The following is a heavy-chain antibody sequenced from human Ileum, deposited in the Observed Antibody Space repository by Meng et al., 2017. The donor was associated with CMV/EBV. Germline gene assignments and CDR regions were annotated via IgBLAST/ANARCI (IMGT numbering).Heavy chain of an antibody. CDR1: GGTFSSYA. CDR2: IIPICGTA. J-gene: IGHJ6*02. D-gene: IGHD1-20*01. V-gene: IGHV1-69*05. Sequence: SVKVSCKASGGTFSSYAISCVRQAPGQGLEWMGGIIPICGTANYAQKFQGRVTITTDESTSTAYMELSSLRSEDTAVYYCARESPDNWNDMGYYYGMDVWGQGTTVTVSS. CDR3: ARESPDNWNDMGYYYGMDV.